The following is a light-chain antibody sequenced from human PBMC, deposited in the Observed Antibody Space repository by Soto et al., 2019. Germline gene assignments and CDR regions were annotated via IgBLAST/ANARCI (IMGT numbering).Light chain of an antibody. CDR1: QSISSSY. J-gene: IGKJ1*01. V-gene: IGKV3-20*01. CDR3: QQYNNSPWT. CDR2: GAS. Sequence: EIVLTQSPDTLSLSPGERATLSCRASQSISSSYLAWYQQKPGRAPRLLIYGASSRASGIPDRFSGSGSGTDFTLTISRLEPEDFAVYYCQQYNNSPWTFGQGTKVEIK.